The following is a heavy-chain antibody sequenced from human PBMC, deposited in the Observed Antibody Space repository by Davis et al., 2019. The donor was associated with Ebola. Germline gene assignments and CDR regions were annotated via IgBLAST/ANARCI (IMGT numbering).Heavy chain of an antibody. D-gene: IGHD2-21*02. V-gene: IGHV4-34*01. Sequence: MPSETLSLTCAVYGGSFSGYYWSWIRQPPGKGLEWIGEINHSGSTNYNPSLKSRVTISVDTSKNQFSLKLSSVTAADTAVYYCASSYCGGDCSHFDYWGQGTLVTVSS. CDR1: GGSFSGYY. CDR2: INHSGST. CDR3: ASSYCGGDCSHFDY. J-gene: IGHJ4*02.